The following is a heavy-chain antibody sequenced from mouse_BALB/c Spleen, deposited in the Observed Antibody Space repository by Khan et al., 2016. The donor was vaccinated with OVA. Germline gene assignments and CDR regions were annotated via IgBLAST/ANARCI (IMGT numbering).Heavy chain of an antibody. CDR2: INPSNGGT. CDR1: GYTFTSYF. V-gene: IGHV1S81*02. CDR3: NRRGTARATLWVAY. D-gene: IGHD3-1*01. J-gene: IGHJ3*01. Sequence: QVQLQQSGAELVKPGASVKLSCKASGYTFTSYFMYWVKQRPGQGLEWIGEINPSNGGTNFNEKIKSKATLTVDKSSSTEYMQLSSQTSDDSSVYVFNRRGTARATLWVAYWGLGSLVTVSA.